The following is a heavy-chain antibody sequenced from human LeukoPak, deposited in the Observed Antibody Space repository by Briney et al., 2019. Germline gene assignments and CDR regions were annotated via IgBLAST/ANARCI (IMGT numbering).Heavy chain of an antibody. CDR3: AREKNGNEPYDY. V-gene: IGHV4-59*01. J-gene: IGHJ4*02. Sequence: SETLSLTCTVSGASISSYYWSWIRQPPGKGLEWIGYLYNTRNTYYNPSLKSRVTISVDTSKNQFSLKVSSVTAADTAVYYCAREKNGNEPYDYWGQGTLVTVSP. CDR1: GASISSYY. CDR2: LYNTRNT. D-gene: IGHD4-23*01.